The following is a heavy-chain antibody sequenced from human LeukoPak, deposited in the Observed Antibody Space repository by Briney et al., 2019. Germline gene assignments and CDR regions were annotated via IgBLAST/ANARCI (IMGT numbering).Heavy chain of an antibody. CDR3: ARLYESRLVDY. D-gene: IGHD5/OR15-5a*01. Sequence: SETLSLTCTVSGGSISSSSYYWGWIRQPPGKGLEWIGSIYYSGSTYYNPSLKSRVTISVDTSKNQFSLKLSSVTAADTAVYYCARLYESRLVDYWGQGTLVTASS. CDR1: GGSISSSSYY. V-gene: IGHV4-39*01. CDR2: IYYSGST. J-gene: IGHJ4*02.